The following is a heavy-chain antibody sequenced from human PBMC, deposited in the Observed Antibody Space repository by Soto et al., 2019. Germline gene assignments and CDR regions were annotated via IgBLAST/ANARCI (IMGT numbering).Heavy chain of an antibody. Sequence: EVQLLESGGGLVQPGGSLRLSCAASGFTFSSYAMSWVRQAPGKGLEWVSKISASGVSTYYAESVKGRVTISRDNSKNTLYLQMKSLIAEDSAVYYCAKDRGIFRSGLDVWGQGTTVTVSS. CDR1: GFTFSSYA. V-gene: IGHV3-23*01. CDR3: AKDRGIFRSGLDV. J-gene: IGHJ6*02. D-gene: IGHD3-3*01. CDR2: ISASGVST.